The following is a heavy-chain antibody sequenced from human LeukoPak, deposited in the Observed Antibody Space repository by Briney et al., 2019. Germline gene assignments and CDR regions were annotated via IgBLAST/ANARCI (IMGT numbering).Heavy chain of an antibody. Sequence: GASVKVSCKASGYTFTSYGISLVRQAPGQGLEWMGWISAYNGNTNYAQKLQGRVTMTTDTSTSTAYMELRSLRSDDTAVYYCARDPQIAPDCGGDCYPGDWGQGTLVTVSS. D-gene: IGHD2-21*02. CDR2: ISAYNGNT. V-gene: IGHV1-18*01. CDR3: ARDPQIAPDCGGDCYPGD. CDR1: GYTFTSYG. J-gene: IGHJ4*02.